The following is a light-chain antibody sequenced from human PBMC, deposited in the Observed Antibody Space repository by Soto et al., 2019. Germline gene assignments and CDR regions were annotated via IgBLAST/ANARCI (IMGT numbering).Light chain of an antibody. V-gene: IGKV1-5*01. CDR3: QQYENYWT. CDR1: QSISSW. Sequence: IQLTQSPSSLSASVGDSVTITCRASQSISSWLAWYQHKPGKAPKLLIYDASNLDSGVPSRFSGSGSGTEFSLTISNLQPDDCATYYCQQYENYWTFGQGTRVEIK. CDR2: DAS. J-gene: IGKJ1*01.